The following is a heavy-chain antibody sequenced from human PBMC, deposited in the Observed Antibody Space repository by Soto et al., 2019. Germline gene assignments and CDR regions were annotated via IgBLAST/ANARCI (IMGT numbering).Heavy chain of an antibody. CDR2: INQDGSEK. CDR1: GFTFSSFW. D-gene: IGHD3-3*01. CDR3: ARDFGVQELDY. Sequence: EVQLVESGGDLVQPGGSPRLSCAASGFTFSSFWITWVRQAPGKGLEWVANINQDGSEKHYVDSVKGRFTLSRDNAENSVYMQMNSLRADDTAVYYCARDFGVQELDYWDQGTLVTVST. V-gene: IGHV3-7*01. J-gene: IGHJ4*02.